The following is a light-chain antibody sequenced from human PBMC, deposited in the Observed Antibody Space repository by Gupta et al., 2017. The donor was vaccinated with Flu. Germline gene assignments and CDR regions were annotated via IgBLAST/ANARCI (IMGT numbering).Light chain of an antibody. J-gene: IGLJ3*02. V-gene: IGLV1-44*01. Sequence: RVTISCSGSSSNIGRNPVNWYQQLPGTAPNLLIYSNNQRPSGVPDRFSGSNSGTSASLAISGLQSEDEADYYCAAGDSSRIAWVFGGGTKLTVL. CDR3: AAGDSSRIAWV. CDR1: SSNIGRNP. CDR2: SNN.